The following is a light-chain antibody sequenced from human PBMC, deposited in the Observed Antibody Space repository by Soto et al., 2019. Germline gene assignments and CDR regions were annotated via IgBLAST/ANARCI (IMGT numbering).Light chain of an antibody. V-gene: IGLV2-11*01. J-gene: IGLJ1*01. Sequence: QSALTQPRSVSGSPGQSVTISCTGTNSNIGFYNFVSWYQQHPDKAPHLVIYDVSKRPSGVADRFSGSKSGNTASLTISGLQADDEADYFCCSYAGTYTYVFGIGTKLTVL. CDR2: DVS. CDR3: CSYAGTYTYV. CDR1: NSNIGFYNF.